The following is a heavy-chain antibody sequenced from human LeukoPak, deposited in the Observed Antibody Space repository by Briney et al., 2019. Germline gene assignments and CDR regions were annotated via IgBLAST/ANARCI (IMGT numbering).Heavy chain of an antibody. J-gene: IGHJ4*02. CDR2: IKQDGSEK. V-gene: IGHV3-7*01. CDR1: GFTFSSYW. CDR3: ARDKQGTPLFNTETRLDY. Sequence: GGSLRLSCAASGFTFSSYWMSWVRQAPGKGLEWVANIKQDGSEKYYVDSVKGRFTISRDNAKNSLYLQMNSLRAKDTAVYYCARDKQGTPLFNTETRLDYWGQGTLVTVSS. D-gene: IGHD2-15*01.